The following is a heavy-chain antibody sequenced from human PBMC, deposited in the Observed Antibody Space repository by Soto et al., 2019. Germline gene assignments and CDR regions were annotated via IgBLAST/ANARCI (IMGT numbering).Heavy chain of an antibody. CDR2: IYYSGST. CDR1: GGSISSGDYY. Sequence: SETLSLTCTVSGGSISSGDYYWSWIRQTPGKGLEWIGYIYYSGSTYYNPSLKSQVTISVDTSKNQFSLKLGSVTAADTAVYYCARVVATIVPNWFDPWGQGTLVTVSS. CDR3: ARVVATIVPNWFDP. V-gene: IGHV4-30-4*01. J-gene: IGHJ5*02. D-gene: IGHD5-12*01.